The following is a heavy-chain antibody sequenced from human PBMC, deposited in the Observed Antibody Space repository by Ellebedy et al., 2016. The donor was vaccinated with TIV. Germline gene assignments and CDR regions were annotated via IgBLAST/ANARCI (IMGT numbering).Heavy chain of an antibody. J-gene: IGHJ4*02. D-gene: IGHD5-12*01. V-gene: IGHV4-39*07. CDR1: GGTISSTNYY. CDR3: ASSPSGYEIPY. CDR2: IYHSGST. Sequence: SETLSLXXNVSGGTISSTNYYWGWIRQSPEKGLEWIGSIYHSGSTYYNPSLKSRLTISLDTIKNQFSLRLDSVTAADTAVYYCASSPSGYEIPYWGQGTLVTVSS.